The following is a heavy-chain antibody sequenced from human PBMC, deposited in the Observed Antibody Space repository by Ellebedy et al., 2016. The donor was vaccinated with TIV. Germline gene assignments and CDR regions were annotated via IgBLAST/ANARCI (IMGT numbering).Heavy chain of an antibody. J-gene: IGHJ4*02. CDR3: ARDRIVGATSYGY. CDR2: ISGSGGRT. Sequence: GESLKISCAASGFTFSSYAMSWVRQAPGKGLEWVSAISGSGGRTFYADSVKGRFTISRDNSKDTVFLQMNSLRAEDTAVYYCARDRIVGATSYGYWGQGALVTVSS. D-gene: IGHD1-26*01. V-gene: IGHV3-23*01. CDR1: GFTFSSYA.